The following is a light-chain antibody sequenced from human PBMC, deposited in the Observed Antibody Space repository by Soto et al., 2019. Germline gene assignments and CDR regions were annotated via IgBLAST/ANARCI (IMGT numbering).Light chain of an antibody. CDR1: SSDIGGYNY. V-gene: IGLV2-14*01. CDR3: CSYSTSSTRV. CDR2: EVG. J-gene: IGLJ1*01. Sequence: QSALTQPASVSGSPGQSITISCTGTSSDIGGYNYVSWYQQHPGKAPKLMIFEVGNRPSGVSNRFSGSKSGNTASLTISGLQAEDEADYYCCSYSTSSTRVFGTGTKLTVL.